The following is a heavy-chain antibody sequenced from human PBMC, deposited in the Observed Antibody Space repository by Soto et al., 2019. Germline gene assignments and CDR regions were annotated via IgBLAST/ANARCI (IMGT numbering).Heavy chain of an antibody. J-gene: IGHJ4*02. CDR1: GGSISSSSYY. V-gene: IGHV4-39*01. Sequence: PSETLSLTCTVSGGSISSSSYYWGWIRQPPGKGLEWIGSIYYSGSTYYNPSLKSRVTISVDTSKNQFSLKLSSVTAADTAVYYCARVKILGFGELSQLDYWGKGTRVTVPS. CDR3: ARVKILGFGELSQLDY. D-gene: IGHD3-10*01. CDR2: IYYSGST.